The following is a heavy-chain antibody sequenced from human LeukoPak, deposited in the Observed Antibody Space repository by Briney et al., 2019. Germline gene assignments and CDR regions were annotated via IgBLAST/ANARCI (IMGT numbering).Heavy chain of an antibody. CDR1: GGSFSGYY. Sequence: SETLSLTCAVYGGSFSGYYWSWIRQPPGKGLEWIGEINHSGSTNYNPSLKRRATISVDTSKNQFSLKLSSVTAADTAVYYCARTLRGYYDFWSGYYTGGYYYYMDVWGKGTTVTVSS. V-gene: IGHV4-34*01. CDR2: INHSGST. J-gene: IGHJ6*03. D-gene: IGHD3-3*01. CDR3: ARTLRGYYDFWSGYYTGGYYYYMDV.